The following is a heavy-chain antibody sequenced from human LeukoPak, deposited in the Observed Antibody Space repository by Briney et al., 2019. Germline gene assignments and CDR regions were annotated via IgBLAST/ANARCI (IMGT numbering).Heavy chain of an antibody. D-gene: IGHD3-16*02. CDR2: IPYDGSNK. J-gene: IGHJ6*03. Sequence: PGGSLRLSCAVSGFTFSSYAMHWVRQAPGKGLEWVAVIPYDGSNKYYADSVNGRFTISRDNSKNTLYLQMNSLRAEDTAVYYCARDHREIGLYYYMDVWGKGTTVTVYS. V-gene: IGHV3-30*01. CDR1: GFTFSSYA. CDR3: ARDHREIGLYYYMDV.